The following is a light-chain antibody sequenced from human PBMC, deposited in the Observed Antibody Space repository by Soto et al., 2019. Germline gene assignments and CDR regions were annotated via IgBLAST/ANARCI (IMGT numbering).Light chain of an antibody. V-gene: IGKV3-11*01. CDR3: QQRSNGLT. CDR2: DAS. Sequence: EIVLTQSPANLSLSPGERATLSCRASQSVSSYLAWYQQKSGQAPRLLIYDASNRATGIPARFSGSGSCTDFTITISSLEPEDFAVYYCQQRSNGLTFGGGTKVEIK. J-gene: IGKJ4*01. CDR1: QSVSSY.